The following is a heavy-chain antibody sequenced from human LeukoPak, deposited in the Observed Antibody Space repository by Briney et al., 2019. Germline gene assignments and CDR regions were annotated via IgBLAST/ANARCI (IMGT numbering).Heavy chain of an antibody. CDR1: GFTLSSYW. V-gene: IGHV3-7*03. J-gene: IGHJ4*02. CDR2: IKQDGSEK. CDR3: ARDPPPADY. Sequence: GGSLRLSCAASGFTLSSYWMNWVRQAPGKGLEWVANIKQDGSEKYYVDSVKGRFTISRDNAKNSLYLQMNSLRAEDTAVYYCARDPPPADYWGQGTLVTVSS.